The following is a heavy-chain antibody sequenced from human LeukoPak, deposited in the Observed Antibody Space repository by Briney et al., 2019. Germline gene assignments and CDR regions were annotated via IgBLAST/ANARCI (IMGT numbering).Heavy chain of an antibody. CDR3: AKVGAVAGYEYFQH. CDR1: GFTFSSYG. J-gene: IGHJ1*01. D-gene: IGHD6-19*01. V-gene: IGHV3-30*02. CDR2: IRYDGSNK. Sequence: PGGSLRLSCAASGFTFSSYGMHWVRQAPGKGLEWVAFIRYDGSNKYYADSVKGRFTISRDNSKNTLYLQMNSLRAEDTAVYYCAKVGAVAGYEYFQHWGQGTLVTVSS.